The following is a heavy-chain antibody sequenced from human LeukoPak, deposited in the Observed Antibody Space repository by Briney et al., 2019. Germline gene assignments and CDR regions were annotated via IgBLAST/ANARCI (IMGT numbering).Heavy chain of an antibody. CDR2: LSSDESDD. Sequence: GGSLRLSCAASGFTFSNYNIHWVRQAPGKGLEWVAVLSSDESDDYYADSENYADSVKGRFTISRDNSQNTVYLQMTSLRPEDTAVYYCAREGLPGGSCDYWGQGALVIVSS. CDR3: AREGLPGGSCDY. V-gene: IGHV3-30*03. D-gene: IGHD2-15*01. CDR1: GFTFSNYN. J-gene: IGHJ4*02.